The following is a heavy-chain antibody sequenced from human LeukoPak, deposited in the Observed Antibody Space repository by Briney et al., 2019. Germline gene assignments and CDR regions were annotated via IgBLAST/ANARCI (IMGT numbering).Heavy chain of an antibody. D-gene: IGHD3-9*01. CDR2: ISGSGGST. Sequence: GGSLRLSCAASGFTFSSYAMSWVRQAPGKGLEWVSAISGSGGSTYYADSVKGRFTISRDNSKNTLYLQMNSLRAEDTAVYYCARDEFNDILTGYPPNYWGQGTLVTVSS. V-gene: IGHV3-23*01. J-gene: IGHJ4*02. CDR1: GFTFSSYA. CDR3: ARDEFNDILTGYPPNY.